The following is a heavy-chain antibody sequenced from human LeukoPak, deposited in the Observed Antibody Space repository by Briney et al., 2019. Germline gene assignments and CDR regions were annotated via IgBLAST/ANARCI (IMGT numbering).Heavy chain of an antibody. D-gene: IGHD1-26*01. J-gene: IGHJ4*02. V-gene: IGHV3-30*18. Sequence: GGSLRLSCAASGFTFSSYGMHWVRQAPGKGLEWVAVISYDGSNKYYADPVKGRFTISRDNSKNTLYLQMNSLRAEDTAVYYCAKDWLDSGSHDYWGQGTLVTVSS. CDR2: ISYDGSNK. CDR3: AKDWLDSGSHDY. CDR1: GFTFSSYG.